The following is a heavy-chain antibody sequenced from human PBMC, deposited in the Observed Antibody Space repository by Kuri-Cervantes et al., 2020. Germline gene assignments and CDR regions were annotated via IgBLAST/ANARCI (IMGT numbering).Heavy chain of an antibody. V-gene: IGHV3-30-3*01. CDR3: ARGQQLIHGLNWFDP. D-gene: IGHD6-13*01. CDR1: GGTFSSYA. Sequence: SCKASGGTFSSYAMHWVRQAPGRGLEWVALISYDGSKKFYADSVKGRFTISRDNSKSTLYLQMNSLRTEDTAVYYCARGQQLIHGLNWFDPWGQGTLVTVSS. J-gene: IGHJ5*02. CDR2: ISYDGSKK.